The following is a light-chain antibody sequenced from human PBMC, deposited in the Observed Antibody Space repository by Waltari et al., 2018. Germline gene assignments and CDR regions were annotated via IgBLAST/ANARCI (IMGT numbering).Light chain of an antibody. Sequence: QSALTQPASVSGSPGQSITISCTGTSSDVGGYNYVSWYQHHPGKAPKLMIYDVSNRPAGFYKRFSGSKSGNTASLTISGLQAEDEADYHCSSYTSSSTLVFGGGTKLTVL. CDR3: SSYTSSSTLV. J-gene: IGLJ3*02. CDR1: SSDVGGYNY. CDR2: DVS. V-gene: IGLV2-14*03.